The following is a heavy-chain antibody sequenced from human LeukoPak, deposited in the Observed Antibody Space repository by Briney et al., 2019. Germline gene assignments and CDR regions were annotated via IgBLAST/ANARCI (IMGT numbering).Heavy chain of an antibody. V-gene: IGHV3-53*01. CDR2: IYSDGST. Sequence: SGGSLRLSCAASGFSVSSNYISWVRQAPGKGLEWVSVIYSDGSTKYADSVKARFTISRDNSKNTVYLQMNSLRVEDTAVYYCAKGFRGVILLDYWGQGTLVTVSS. CDR3: AKGFRGVILLDY. D-gene: IGHD3-10*01. J-gene: IGHJ4*02. CDR1: GFSVSSNY.